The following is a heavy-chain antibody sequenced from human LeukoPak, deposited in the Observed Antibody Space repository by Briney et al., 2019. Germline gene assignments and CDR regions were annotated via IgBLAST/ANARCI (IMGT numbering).Heavy chain of an antibody. CDR3: ASDLDYYDSSGYTFDP. CDR1: GGTFSSYT. J-gene: IGHJ5*02. V-gene: IGHV1-69*02. CDR2: IIPILGIA. Sequence: ASVKVSCKASGGTFSSYTISWVRQAPGQGLEWMGRIIPILGIANYAQKFQGRVTITADKSTSTAYMELSSLRSEDTAVYYCASDLDYYDSSGYTFDPWGQGTLVTVSS. D-gene: IGHD3-22*01.